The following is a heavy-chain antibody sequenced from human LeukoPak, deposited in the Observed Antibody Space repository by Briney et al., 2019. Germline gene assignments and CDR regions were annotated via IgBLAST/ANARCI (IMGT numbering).Heavy chain of an antibody. CDR3: ARTIAAAGKCVY. CDR2: SNPNSGGT. Sequence: AAVKVSCKASGYTFTDYYMHWVRQAPGQGLEWMGRSNPNSGGTNYAQKFQGRVAMTRDTSISTAYMELSRLRADDTAGYYGARTIAAAGKCVYWGQGTLVTVSS. J-gene: IGHJ4*02. D-gene: IGHD6-13*01. V-gene: IGHV1-2*06. CDR1: GYTFTDYY.